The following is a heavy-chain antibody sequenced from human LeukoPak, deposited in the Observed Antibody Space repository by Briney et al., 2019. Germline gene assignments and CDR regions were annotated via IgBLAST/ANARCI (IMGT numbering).Heavy chain of an antibody. CDR2: LYYSGNT. D-gene: IGHD3-10*01. CDR1: GGSFSSYS. V-gene: IGHV4-59*01. J-gene: IGHJ4*02. CDR3: ARSRTTMIRGSPNGSFDY. Sequence: PSETLSLTCTVSGGSFSSYSWSWVRQPPGKGLEWIGYLYYSGNTNYNPSLKSRVIISVDTSKNQFSLKLSSVTAADTADYYCARSRTTMIRGSPNGSFDYWGQGILVTVSS.